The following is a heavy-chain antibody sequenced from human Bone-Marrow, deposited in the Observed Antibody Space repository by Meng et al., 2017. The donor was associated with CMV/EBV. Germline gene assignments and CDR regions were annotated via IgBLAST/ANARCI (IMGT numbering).Heavy chain of an antibody. J-gene: IGHJ4*02. V-gene: IGHV3-66*02. CDR3: ARDRDYSGSYYFDY. CDR2: IYSGGST. Sequence: GESLKISCAASGFTFSSYWMSWVRQAPGKGLEWVSVIYSGGSTYYADSVKGRFTISRDNSKNTLYLQMNSLRAEDTAVYYCARDRDYSGSYYFDYWGQGTLVTVSS. CDR1: GFTFSSYW. D-gene: IGHD1-26*01.